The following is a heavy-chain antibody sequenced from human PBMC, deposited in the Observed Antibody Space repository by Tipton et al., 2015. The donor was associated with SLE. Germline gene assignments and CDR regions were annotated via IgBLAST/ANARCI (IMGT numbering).Heavy chain of an antibody. CDR3: ARDRDIVLEPVPIPPAFDI. D-gene: IGHD2-8*02. V-gene: IGHV4-61*02. J-gene: IGHJ3*02. CDR1: GGSISSGSYY. Sequence: LSLTCTVSGGSISSGSYYWSWIRQPAGKGLEWIGRIYTSGSTNYNPSLKSRVIISLDTSRNHFSLKLTSVTAADTAVYFCARDRDIVLEPVPIPPAFDIWGQGTTVTVSS. CDR2: IYTSGST.